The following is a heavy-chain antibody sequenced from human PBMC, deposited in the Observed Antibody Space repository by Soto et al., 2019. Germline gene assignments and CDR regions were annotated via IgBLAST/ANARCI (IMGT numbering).Heavy chain of an antibody. CDR3: AMLGGWSGGSNDMDV. Sequence: EVQLVESGGGLVQTGGSLRLSCAASGLIFSDYHMDWVRQAPGKGLEWVGRIRRKANSYTTEYAASVKGRFTISRDDSKNSLYLQMNSLKTEYTAVYYCAMLGGWSGGSNDMDVWGQGTTVTVSS. V-gene: IGHV3-72*01. CDR2: IRRKANSYTT. J-gene: IGHJ6*02. CDR1: GLIFSDYH. D-gene: IGHD6-19*01.